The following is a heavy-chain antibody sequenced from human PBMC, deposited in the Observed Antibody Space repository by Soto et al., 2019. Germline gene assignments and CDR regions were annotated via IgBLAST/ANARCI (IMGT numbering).Heavy chain of an antibody. Sequence: QVQLVQSGAEVKKPGASVKVSCKASGYTFTNFGINWVRHAPGQGREWMGWISTYNGNTNYAPKLQGRVTMTTDTCTSTAYMELRSLRSDATVVYYCARVSTPTHCDSDRNNWFDPWGQGTLVTVSS. CDR1: GYTFTNFG. CDR3: ARVSTPTHCDSDRNNWFDP. V-gene: IGHV1-18*04. CDR2: ISTYNGNT. J-gene: IGHJ5*02. D-gene: IGHD2-21*02.